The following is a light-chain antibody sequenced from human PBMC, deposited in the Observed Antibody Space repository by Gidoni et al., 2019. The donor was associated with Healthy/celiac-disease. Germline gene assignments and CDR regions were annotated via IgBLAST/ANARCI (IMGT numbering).Light chain of an antibody. V-gene: IGKV1-5*03. J-gene: IGKJ1*01. CDR2: KAS. CDR1: QSISSW. Sequence: DIQMTQSPSTLSASVGDRVTITCRASQSISSWFTWYQQKPGKAPKLLIYKASSLESGVPSRFSGSGSGTEFTLTISSLQPDDFATYYCQQYNSYPWTFGQXTKVEIK. CDR3: QQYNSYPWT.